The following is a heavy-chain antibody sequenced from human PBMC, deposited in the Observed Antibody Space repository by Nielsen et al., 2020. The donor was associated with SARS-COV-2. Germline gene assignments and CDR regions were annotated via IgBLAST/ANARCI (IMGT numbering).Heavy chain of an antibody. V-gene: IGHV3-23*01. D-gene: IGHD3-22*01. CDR1: GFTFGRHA. CDR2: ISGSGGST. CDR3: AKRGSYYYDSSGSGGHFDY. J-gene: IGHJ4*02. Sequence: GESLKISCAASGFTFGRHAMSWVRQAPGKGLEWVSAISGSGGSTYYADSVKGRFTISRDNSKNTLYLQMNSLRAEDTAVYYCAKRGSYYYDSSGSGGHFDYWGQGTLVTVSS.